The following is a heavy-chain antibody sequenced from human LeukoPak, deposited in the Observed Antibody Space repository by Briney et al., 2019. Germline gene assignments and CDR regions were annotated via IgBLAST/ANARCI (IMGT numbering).Heavy chain of an antibody. J-gene: IGHJ3*01. CDR2: INTEGSNT. V-gene: IGHV3-74*01. D-gene: IGHD5-12*01. Sequence: QTGGSLRLSCAASGFTFSSYWMHWVRQARGRGLVWISRINTEGSNTRYEDTVKGRFTISRDNAKNTLYLQMNSLRAEDTSVYYCARDGYRTSQGAFDLWGQGTMVTVSS. CDR3: ARDGYRTSQGAFDL. CDR1: GFTFSSYW.